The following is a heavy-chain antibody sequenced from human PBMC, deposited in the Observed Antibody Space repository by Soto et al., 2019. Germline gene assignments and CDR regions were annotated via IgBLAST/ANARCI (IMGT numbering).Heavy chain of an antibody. CDR3: ARRPAYYYGSGIDY. V-gene: IGHV3-23*01. D-gene: IGHD3-10*01. J-gene: IGHJ4*02. CDR1: GFTFSSSA. Sequence: GGSLRLSCAASGFTFSSSAMSWVRQAPGEGLEWVSTISGSGDSTYYADSVKGRFTISSDKAKSTLYLQMNSLRADDTAVYYCARRPAYYYGSGIDYWGQGTLVTVSS. CDR2: ISGSGDST.